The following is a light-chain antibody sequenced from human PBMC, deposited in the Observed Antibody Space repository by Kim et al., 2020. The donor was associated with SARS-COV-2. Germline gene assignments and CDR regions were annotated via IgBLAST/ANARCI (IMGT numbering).Light chain of an antibody. CDR2: DAS. V-gene: IGKV3-11*01. Sequence: PGQRATATCSARPSVSSNFAWYQQKPGPAPTLLIYDASTRATGIQTRFSGSGSGTDFALTISSLEPEDFEVYYYQQRSNWSPSLTFGRGTKVDIK. J-gene: IGKJ4*01. CDR1: PSVSSN. CDR3: QQRSNWSPSLT.